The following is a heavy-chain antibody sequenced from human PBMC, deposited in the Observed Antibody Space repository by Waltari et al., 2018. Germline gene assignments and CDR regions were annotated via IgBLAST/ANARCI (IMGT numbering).Heavy chain of an antibody. Sequence: QVQLQQWGAGLLKPSETLSLTCGVNAGSLSGYSWAGIRLSPGKGLEWIGEINYSGETDYNPSLKSRVTMTIDTSNNHLSLRLTSVTASDTAIYYCARGSIGSNPLDYWGQGTLVTVSS. V-gene: IGHV4-34*02. CDR3: ARGSIGSNPLDY. D-gene: IGHD2-2*03. CDR2: INYSGET. CDR1: AGSLSGYS. J-gene: IGHJ4*02.